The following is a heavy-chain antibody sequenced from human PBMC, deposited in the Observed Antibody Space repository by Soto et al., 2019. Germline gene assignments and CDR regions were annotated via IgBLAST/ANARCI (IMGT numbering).Heavy chain of an antibody. V-gene: IGHV4-34*01. CDR2: INHSGST. CDR3: ARGLNLGVRDYYDSSGYHLDY. CDR1: GGSFSCYY. Sequence: ETLSLTCAVYGGSFSCYYWSWIRQPPGKGLEWIGEINHSGSTNYNPSLKSRVTISVDTSKNQFSLKLSSVTAADTAVYYCARGLNLGVRDYYDSSGYHLDYWGQGTRVTGS. J-gene: IGHJ4*02. D-gene: IGHD3-22*01.